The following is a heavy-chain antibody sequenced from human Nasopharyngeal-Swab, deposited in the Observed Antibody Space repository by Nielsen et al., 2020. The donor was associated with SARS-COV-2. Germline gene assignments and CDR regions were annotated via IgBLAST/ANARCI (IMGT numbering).Heavy chain of an antibody. CDR1: GGTFSSYA. CDR2: IIPIFGTA. D-gene: IGHD2-2*01. V-gene: IGHV1-69*06. Sequence: SVKVSCKASGGTFSSYAISWVRQAPGQGLEWMGGIIPIFGTANYAQKFQGRVTITADKSTSTAYMELSSLRSEDTAVYYCARDPESGVVVPAAMREVTPFDHWGQGTLVTVSS. J-gene: IGHJ4*02. CDR3: ARDPESGVVVPAAMREVTPFDH.